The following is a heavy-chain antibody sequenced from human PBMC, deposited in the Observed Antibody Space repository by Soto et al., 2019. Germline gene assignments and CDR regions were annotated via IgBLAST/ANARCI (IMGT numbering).Heavy chain of an antibody. CDR3: ARVERGTATTVVDAFDI. Sequence: QVQLQQWGAGLLKPSETLSLTCAVYGGSVSSGSYYWSWIRQPPGKGLEWIGEMSHSGGTHFNPSRKTRVTISVDTSKNQCSLKMSFVPAADTALYYCARVERGTATTVVDAFDIWGPGTMVTVSS. J-gene: IGHJ3*02. CDR1: GGSVSSGSYY. D-gene: IGHD1-1*01. V-gene: IGHV4-34*01. CDR2: MSHSGGT.